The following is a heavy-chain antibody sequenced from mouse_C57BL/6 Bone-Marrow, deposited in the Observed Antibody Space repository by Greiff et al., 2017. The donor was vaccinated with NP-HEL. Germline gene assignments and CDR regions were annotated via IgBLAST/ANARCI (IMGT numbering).Heavy chain of an antibody. CDR1: GYTFTDYE. V-gene: IGHV1-15*01. CDR3: TRRGYWRDY. Sequence: VQLQESGAELVRPGASVTLSCKASGYTFTDYEMHWVKQTPVHGLEWIGAIDPETGGTAYNQKFKGKAILTADKSSSTAYMELRSLTSEDSAVYYCTRRGYWRDYWGQGTTLTVSS. J-gene: IGHJ2*01. CDR2: IDPETGGT.